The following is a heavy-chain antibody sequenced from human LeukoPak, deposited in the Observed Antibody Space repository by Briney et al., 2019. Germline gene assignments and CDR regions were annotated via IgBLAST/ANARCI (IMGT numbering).Heavy chain of an antibody. CDR2: ISYDGSNK. J-gene: IGHJ3*02. CDR1: GFTFSSYG. V-gene: IGHV3-30*18. CDR3: AKDYSGYDEGDAFDI. D-gene: IGHD5-12*01. Sequence: PGRSLRLSCAASGFTFSSYGMHWVRQAPGKGLEWVAVISYDGSNKYYADSVKGRFTISRDNSKNTLYLQMNSLRAEDTAVYYCAKDYSGYDEGDAFDIWGQGTMVTVSS.